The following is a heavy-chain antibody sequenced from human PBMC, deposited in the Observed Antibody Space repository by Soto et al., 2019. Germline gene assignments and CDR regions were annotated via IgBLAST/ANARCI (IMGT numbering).Heavy chain of an antibody. CDR3: ARGTLYSSGLDY. CDR1: GGSISSSSYY. Sequence: SETLSLTCTVSGGSISSSSYYWGWIRQPPGKGLEWIGSIYYSGSTYYNPSLKSRVTISVDTSKNQFSLKLSSVTAADTAVYYCARGTLYSSGLDYWGQGTLVTVSS. V-gene: IGHV4-39*01. CDR2: IYYSGST. J-gene: IGHJ4*02. D-gene: IGHD6-25*01.